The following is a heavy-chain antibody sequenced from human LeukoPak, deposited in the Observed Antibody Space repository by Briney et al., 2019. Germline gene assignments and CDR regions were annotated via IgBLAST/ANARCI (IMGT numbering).Heavy chain of an antibody. CDR3: ARGYTMVRGVIWDSYYYYGMDV. CDR2: IYYSGST. Sequence: SETLSLTCTVSGGSISSSSYYWGWIRQPPGKGLEWIGSIYYSGSTYYNPSLKSRVTISVDRSKNQFSLKLSSVTAADTAVYYCARGYTMVRGVIWDSYYYYGMDVWGQGTTVTVSS. D-gene: IGHD3-10*01. V-gene: IGHV4-39*07. J-gene: IGHJ6*02. CDR1: GGSISSSSYY.